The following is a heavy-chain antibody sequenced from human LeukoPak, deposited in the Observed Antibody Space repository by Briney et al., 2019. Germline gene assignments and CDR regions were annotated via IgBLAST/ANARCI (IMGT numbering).Heavy chain of an antibody. Sequence: GGSLRLSCTASGSTHRRYDMHWPRQAPGKGLEWVSIISGGGVNTYYVDSVKGRFNISRDNSRNTLYLQMNSLRVEDTAVYYCAKGHTDYGTGFDCWGQGTLVIVPS. CDR1: GSTHRRYD. CDR2: ISGGGVNT. D-gene: IGHD4-17*01. CDR3: AKGHTDYGTGFDC. V-gene: IGHV3-23*01. J-gene: IGHJ4*02.